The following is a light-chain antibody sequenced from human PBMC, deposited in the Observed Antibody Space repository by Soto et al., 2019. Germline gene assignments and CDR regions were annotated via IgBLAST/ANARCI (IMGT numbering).Light chain of an antibody. V-gene: IGLV1-51*01. J-gene: IGLJ1*01. CDR3: NSYTSNNTYV. CDR1: SYNIGANY. CDR2: DND. Sequence: QSVLTQPPSVSAAPGQKVTISCSGSSYNIGANYVSWYQQLPGTAPKLLIYDNDKRPSGIPDRFSASKSGTSATLGITGLQTGDEADYYCNSYTSNNTYVFGTGTKLTVL.